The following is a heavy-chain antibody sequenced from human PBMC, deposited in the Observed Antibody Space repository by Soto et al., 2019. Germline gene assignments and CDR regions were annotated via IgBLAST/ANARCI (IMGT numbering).Heavy chain of an antibody. D-gene: IGHD1-26*01. V-gene: IGHV4-34*01. CDR2: INHSGST. J-gene: IGHJ4*02. CDR1: GGSFCGYY. CDR3: ARTQWRNVRVGATTQALDY. Sequence: SETLSLTSAVYGGSFCGYYWSWIRQPPGKGLEWIGEINHSGSTNYNPSLKSRVTISVDTSKNQFSLKLSSVTAADTAVYYCARTQWRNVRVGATTQALDYWGQGTLVTVSS.